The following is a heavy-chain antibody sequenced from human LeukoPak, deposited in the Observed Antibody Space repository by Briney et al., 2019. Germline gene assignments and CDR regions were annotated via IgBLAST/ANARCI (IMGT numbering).Heavy chain of an antibody. V-gene: IGHV6-1*01. CDR2: TYLRSKWYN. J-gene: IGHJ4*02. CDR1: GDSVSSNNAA. Sequence: SQTLSLTCAISGDSVSSNNAAWNWIRQSPSRGFEWLGRTYLRSKWYNDCAASVKSRITVNPDTSKNHFSLQLSSVTPEDTAVYYCARTYGGNCDYWGQGTLVTVSS. D-gene: IGHD4-23*01. CDR3: ARTYGGNCDY.